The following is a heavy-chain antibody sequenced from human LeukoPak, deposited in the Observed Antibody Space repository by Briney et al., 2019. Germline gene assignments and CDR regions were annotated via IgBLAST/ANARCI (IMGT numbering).Heavy chain of an antibody. CDR1: GGTFSSYA. CDR3: ARDYGSGSYYYKFDY. J-gene: IGHJ4*02. Sequence: GASVKVSCKASGGTFSSYAISWVRQAPGQGLEWMGGIIPIFGTANYAQKFQGRVTITADESTSTAYMELSSLRSEDTAVHYCARDYGSGSYYYKFDYWGQGTLVTVSS. V-gene: IGHV1-69*13. CDR2: IIPIFGTA. D-gene: IGHD3-10*01.